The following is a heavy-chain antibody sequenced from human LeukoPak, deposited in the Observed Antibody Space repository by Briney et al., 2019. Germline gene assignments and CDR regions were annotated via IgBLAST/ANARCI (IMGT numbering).Heavy chain of an antibody. Sequence: PSETLSLTCTVSGGSISSYSYYWSWIRQPPGKGLEWIGYIYYSGSTNYNPSLKSRFTISVDTSKNQFSLKLSSVTAADTAVYYCARGVSYYDSSGYYNEYFQHWGQGTLVTVSS. D-gene: IGHD3-22*01. V-gene: IGHV4-61*01. CDR1: GGSISSYSYY. CDR2: IYYSGST. CDR3: ARGVSYYDSSGYYNEYFQH. J-gene: IGHJ1*01.